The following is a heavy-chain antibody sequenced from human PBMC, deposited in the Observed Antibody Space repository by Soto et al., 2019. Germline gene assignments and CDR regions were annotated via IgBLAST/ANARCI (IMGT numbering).Heavy chain of an antibody. V-gene: IGHV3-21*01. Sequence: PGGSLRLSCAASGFTFSSYSMNWVRQAPGKGLEWVSSISSSSSYIYYADKVKGRFNISRDNAKNSLYLQINSMRAEDTAVYYCARDSGRDYWGQGTLVTVSS. CDR1: GFTFSSYS. J-gene: IGHJ4*02. CDR2: ISSSSSYI. D-gene: IGHD5-12*01. CDR3: ARDSGRDY.